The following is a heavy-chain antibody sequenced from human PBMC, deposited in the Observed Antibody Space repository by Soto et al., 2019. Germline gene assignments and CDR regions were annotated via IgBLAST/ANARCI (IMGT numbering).Heavy chain of an antibody. CDR1: GFTVSNNY. V-gene: IGHV3-66*01. Sequence: EVQLVNSGGGLVQPGGSLRLSCAASGFTVSNNYMSWVRQAPGKGLEWVSVIYRGGSTYYADSVKDRFTISRDNSENTLYLQMSSLRAEDTAVYYCGRARFGGLGASFADYWGQGTVVTVSS. CDR3: GRARFGGLGASFADY. J-gene: IGHJ4*02. D-gene: IGHD3-9*01. CDR2: IYRGGST.